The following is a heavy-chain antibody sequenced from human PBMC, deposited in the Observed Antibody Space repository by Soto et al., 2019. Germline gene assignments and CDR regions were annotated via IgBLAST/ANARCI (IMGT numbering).Heavy chain of an antibody. V-gene: IGHV5-10-1*01. CDR2: IDPSDSYT. CDR3: ARGDSGYYSYYYYGMDV. D-gene: IGHD3-22*01. J-gene: IGHJ6*02. CDR1: GYSFTSYW. Sequence: GESLKISCKGSGYSFTSYWISWVRQMPGKGLEWMGRIDPSDSYTNYSPSFQGHVTISADKSISTAYLQWSSLKASDTAMYYCARGDSGYYSYYYYGMDVWGQGTTVTVSS.